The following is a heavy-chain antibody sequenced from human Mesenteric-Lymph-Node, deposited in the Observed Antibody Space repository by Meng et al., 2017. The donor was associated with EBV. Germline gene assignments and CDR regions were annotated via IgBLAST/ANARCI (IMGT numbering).Heavy chain of an antibody. CDR1: GGSFSGYY. CDR3: ARGMATII. D-gene: IGHD5-24*01. CDR2: INHSGST. Sequence: QVQLQQWGAGLLKPSETLSLTCAVYGGSFSGYYWSWIRQPPGKGLEWIGEINHSGSTNSHPSLKSRVTISVDTSKNQFSLTLSSVTAADTAVYYCARGMATIIWGQGTLVTVSS. J-gene: IGHJ4*02. V-gene: IGHV4-34*01.